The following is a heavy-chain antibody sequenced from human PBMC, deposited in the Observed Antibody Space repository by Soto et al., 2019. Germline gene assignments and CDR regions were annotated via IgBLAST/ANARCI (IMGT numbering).Heavy chain of an antibody. Sequence: GGSLRLSCAASGFTFSSYTLNWVRRAPGKGLEWVSSISSSSTNIFYAYSVKGRFTISRDNAKKSLSLLISSLRAEDTAVYYCAMWALFSLEYWGQAILVHLSS. CDR2: ISSSSTNI. CDR1: GFTFSSYT. J-gene: IGHJ4*02. V-gene: IGHV3-21*01. D-gene: IGHD1-26*01. CDR3: AMWALFSLEY.